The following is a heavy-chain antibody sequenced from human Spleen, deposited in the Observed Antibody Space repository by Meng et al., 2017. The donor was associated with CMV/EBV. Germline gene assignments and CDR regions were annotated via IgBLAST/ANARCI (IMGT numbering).Heavy chain of an antibody. Sequence: GESLKISCAASGFTLDDSTMHWVRQAPGKGLEWVSLINWTGGSRHYADSVKGRFTISRDDSKNSLYLQMNSLRTEDTAFYYCARSPMGSCSTTTCYPAYFQHWGQGTLVTVSS. V-gene: IGHV3-43*01. CDR2: INWTGGSR. CDR3: ARSPMGSCSTTTCYPAYFQH. J-gene: IGHJ1*01. D-gene: IGHD2-2*01. CDR1: GFTLDDST.